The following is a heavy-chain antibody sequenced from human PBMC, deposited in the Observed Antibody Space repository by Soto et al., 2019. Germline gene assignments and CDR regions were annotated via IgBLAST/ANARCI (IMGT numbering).Heavy chain of an antibody. V-gene: IGHV3-23*01. CDR1: EFTVKVYA. CDR2: IGGTGTKT. J-gene: IGHJ3*02. D-gene: IGHD3-10*01. CDR3: VKVYLVRTIIRNDAFDI. Sequence: RGSLRLSCAASEFTVKVYAITFFRHSARKWLEWVSTIGGTGTKTYYADSKRGRFTISRDNYRNILYLQIDGLRDEDTAVYFCVKVYLVRTIIRNDAFDIWGQGTVVTVSS.